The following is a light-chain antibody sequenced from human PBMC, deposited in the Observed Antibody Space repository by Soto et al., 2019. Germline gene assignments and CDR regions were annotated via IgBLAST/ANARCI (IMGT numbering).Light chain of an antibody. CDR3: QQYNNLPWT. J-gene: IGKJ1*01. V-gene: IGKV3-15*01. Sequence: EIVMTQSPATLSVSPGERATLSCRASQSVSSNLAWYQQQPGQAPRLLLYGASTRTTAIPARFSGSGSWTEFTLTISRLQSEDFAVYYCQQYNNLPWTFGQGTKVEIK. CDR2: GAS. CDR1: QSVSSN.